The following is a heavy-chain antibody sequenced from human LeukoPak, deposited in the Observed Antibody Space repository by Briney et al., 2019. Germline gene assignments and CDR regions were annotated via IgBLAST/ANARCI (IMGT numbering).Heavy chain of an antibody. Sequence: ASVKVSCKASGYTFTGYYMHWVRQAPGQGLEWMGWINPNSGGTNYAQKFQGRVTMTRDTSISTAYMELSRLRSDDTAVYYCATVNPTDDYYCGMDVWGQGTTVTVSS. J-gene: IGHJ6*02. CDR2: INPNSGGT. CDR1: GYTFTGYY. V-gene: IGHV1-2*02. CDR3: ATVNPTDDYYCGMDV.